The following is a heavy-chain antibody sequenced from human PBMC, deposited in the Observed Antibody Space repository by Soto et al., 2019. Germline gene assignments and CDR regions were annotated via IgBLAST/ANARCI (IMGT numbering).Heavy chain of an antibody. CDR3: AKDGEQPARYYYYCMDV. D-gene: IGHD6-13*01. V-gene: IGHV3-23*01. J-gene: IGHJ6*02. CDR2: ISGSGGST. Sequence: PGGSLRLSCAASGFTFSSYAMSWVRQAPGKGLEWVSAISGSGGSTYYADSVKGRFTISRDNSKNTLYLQMNSLRAEDTAVYYCAKDGEQPARYYYYCMDVWGQGTTVTVSS. CDR1: GFTFSSYA.